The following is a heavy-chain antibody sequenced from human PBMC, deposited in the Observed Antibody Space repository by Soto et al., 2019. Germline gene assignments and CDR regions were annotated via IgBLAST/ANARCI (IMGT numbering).Heavy chain of an antibody. CDR3: AHSSLHHKKWFDP. CDR1: GFSLSSDGVG. V-gene: IGHV2-5*02. CDR2: IYWEGDT. Sequence: QITLKESGPTVVKPTQTLTLSCTFSGFSLSSDGVGVGWIRQPPGKAPEWLALIYWEGDTRYSPSLKTMLTITQDASTNQVGLTMTNMDPVDTATYYCAHSSLHHKKWFDPWGQGTLVIVSS. J-gene: IGHJ5*02.